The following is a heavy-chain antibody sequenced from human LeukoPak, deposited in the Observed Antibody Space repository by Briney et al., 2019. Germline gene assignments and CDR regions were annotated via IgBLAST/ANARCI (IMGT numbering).Heavy chain of an antibody. V-gene: IGHV4-59*08. CDR2: IYYSGST. CDR3: ARRDFWSGYLAA. CDR1: GGSISSYY. D-gene: IGHD3-3*01. Sequence: PSETLSLTCTVSGGSISSYYWSWIRQPPGKGREWIGCIYYSGSTNYNPSLQSRVTISVDTSKNQFSLKLRSVTAADTAVYYCARRDFWSGYLAAWGQGTLVTVSS. J-gene: IGHJ5*02.